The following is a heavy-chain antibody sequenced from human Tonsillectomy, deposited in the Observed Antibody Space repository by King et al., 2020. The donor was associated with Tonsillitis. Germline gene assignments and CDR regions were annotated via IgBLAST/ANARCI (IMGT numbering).Heavy chain of an antibody. CDR2: IYYSGST. J-gene: IGHJ5*02. V-gene: IGHV4-59*01. CDR3: AREGVAGFDP. CDR1: GGSISSYY. Sequence: VQLQESGPGLVKPSETLSLTCTVSGGSISSYYWSWIRQPPGKGLEWIGYIYYSGSTNYNPSLKSRVTISVDTSKNQFSLKLSSVTAADTAVYYCAREGVAGFDPWGQGTLVTVSS. D-gene: IGHD2-15*01.